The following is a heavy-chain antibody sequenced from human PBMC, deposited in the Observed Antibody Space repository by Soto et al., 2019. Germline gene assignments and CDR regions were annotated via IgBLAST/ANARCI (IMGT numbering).Heavy chain of an antibody. CDR1: GFTFSSYN. CDR3: ARDCSGGSCYSSGPPIDS. V-gene: IGHV3-21*01. Sequence: EVQLVESGGGLVKPGGSLRLSCAASGFTFSSYNMNWVRQAPGKGLEWVSYISRSSSFISYADSVKGRFTISRDNAKNSLYLQMNSLRAEDTAVYYCARDCSGGSCYSSGPPIDSWGQGTLVTVSS. J-gene: IGHJ4*02. CDR2: ISRSSSFI. D-gene: IGHD2-15*01.